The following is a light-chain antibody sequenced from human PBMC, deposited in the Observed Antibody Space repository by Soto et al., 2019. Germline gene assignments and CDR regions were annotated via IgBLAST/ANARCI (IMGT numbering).Light chain of an antibody. CDR3: QQYQSSPHT. V-gene: IGKV4-1*01. CDR2: WAS. CDR1: QSVLYSSNNWDY. J-gene: IGKJ2*01. Sequence: DIVMTQSPDSLAVSLGERATINCKSSQSVLYSSNNWDYLAWYQQKPRQPPKLLIYWASTRESGVPDRFSGRASGTDFTLNTRTQQAEDVALYYCQQYQSSPHTFGQGNNLELK.